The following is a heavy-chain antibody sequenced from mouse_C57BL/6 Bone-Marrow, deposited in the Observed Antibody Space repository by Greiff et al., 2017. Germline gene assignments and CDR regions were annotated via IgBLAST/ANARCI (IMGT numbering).Heavy chain of an antibody. V-gene: IGHV1-72*01. D-gene: IGHD2-1*01. CDR3: AHGNYFYWYFAV. CDR1: GYTFTSYW. J-gene: IGHJ1*03. CDR2: IDPNSGGT. Sequence: QVQLQQPGAELVKPGASVKLSCTASGYTFTSYWMPWVQQRPGRGLEWVGRIDPNSGGTKYNEKFKSKATLTVDKPTSTAYMQLSSLTSEDSAVYYCAHGNYFYWYFAVWGTGTTVTVSS.